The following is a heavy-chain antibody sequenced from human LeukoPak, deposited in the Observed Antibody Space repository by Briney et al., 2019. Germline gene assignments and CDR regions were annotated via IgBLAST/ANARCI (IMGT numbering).Heavy chain of an antibody. CDR2: IYPGNSDT. V-gene: IGHV5-51*01. CDR1: GYSFTNYW. Sequence: GESLKISCKGSGYSFTNYWIGWVRQMPGEGLEWMGLIYPGNSDTRNSPSFQGQVTISADKSSDTVYLQWSSLKASDTAMYYCARQPRGTVVFDYWGQGTLVTVSS. D-gene: IGHD4-23*01. J-gene: IGHJ4*02. CDR3: ARQPRGTVVFDY.